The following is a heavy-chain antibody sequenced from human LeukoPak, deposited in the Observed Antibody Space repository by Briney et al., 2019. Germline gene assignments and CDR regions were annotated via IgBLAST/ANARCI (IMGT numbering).Heavy chain of an antibody. CDR2: IYTSGST. CDR1: GGSISSYY. D-gene: IGHD5-24*01. Sequence: KPSETLSLTCTVSGGSISSYYWSWIRQPAGKGLEWIGRIYTSGSTNYNPSLKSRVTMSVDTSKNQFSLKLGSVTAADTAVYYCARDVSDGSVPYYYYMDVWGKGTTVTVSS. CDR3: ARDVSDGSVPYYYYMDV. V-gene: IGHV4-4*07. J-gene: IGHJ6*03.